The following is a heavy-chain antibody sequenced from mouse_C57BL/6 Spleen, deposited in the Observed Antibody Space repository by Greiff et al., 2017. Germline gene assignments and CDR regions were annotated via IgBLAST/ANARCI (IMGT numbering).Heavy chain of an antibody. CDR2: IDPENGDT. V-gene: IGHV14-4*01. D-gene: IGHD3-2*02. CDR3: TTVQLRLRAMDS. J-gene: IGHJ4*01. Sequence: VQLQQSGAELVRPGASVKLSCTASGFNIKDDYMHWVKQRPEQGLEWIGWIDPENGDTEYASKFQGKATITADTSSNTAYLQLSSLTSEDTAIYYCTTVQLRLRAMDSGGQGTSVTVAS. CDR1: GFNIKDDY.